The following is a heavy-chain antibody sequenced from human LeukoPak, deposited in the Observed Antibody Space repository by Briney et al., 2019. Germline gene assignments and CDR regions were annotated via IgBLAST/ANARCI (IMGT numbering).Heavy chain of an antibody. CDR3: AREGWSYFDY. V-gene: IGHV3-30-3*01. CDR1: GFTFSSYA. Sequence: PGGSLRLSCAASGFTFSSYAMSWVRQAPGKGLEWVAVISYDGSNKYYADSVKSRFTISRDNSKNTLYLQMNSLRAEDTAVYYCAREGWSYFDYWGQGTLVTVSS. J-gene: IGHJ4*02. CDR2: ISYDGSNK.